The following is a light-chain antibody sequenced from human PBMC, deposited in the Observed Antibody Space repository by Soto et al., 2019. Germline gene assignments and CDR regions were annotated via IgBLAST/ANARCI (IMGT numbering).Light chain of an antibody. Sequence: QPALTQPASVSGSPGQSITISCTGTSSDVGGYNYVSWYQQHPGKAPKLMIYDVSNRPSGVSNRFSGSKSGNTASLTISGPQAEDEADYYCSSYTSSSTLVVFGGGTKLTVL. CDR3: SSYTSSSTLVV. J-gene: IGLJ2*01. V-gene: IGLV2-14*01. CDR2: DVS. CDR1: SSDVGGYNY.